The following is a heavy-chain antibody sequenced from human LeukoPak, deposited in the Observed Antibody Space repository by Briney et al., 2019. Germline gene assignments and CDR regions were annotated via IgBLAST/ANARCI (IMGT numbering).Heavy chain of an antibody. CDR2: IYYSGST. Sequence: PSETLSLTCTVSGGSVSSGSYYWSWIRQPPGKGLEWIGYIYYSGSTNYNPSLKSRVTISVDTSKNQFSLKLSSVTAADTAVYYCARDAVGATGFAYSDYWGQGTLVTVSS. J-gene: IGHJ4*02. D-gene: IGHD1-26*01. V-gene: IGHV4-61*01. CDR1: GGSVSSGSYY. CDR3: ARDAVGATGFAYSDY.